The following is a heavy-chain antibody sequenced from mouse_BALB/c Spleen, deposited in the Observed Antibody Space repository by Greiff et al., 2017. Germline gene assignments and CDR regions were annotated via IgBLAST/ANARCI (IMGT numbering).Heavy chain of an antibody. CDR3: ARGGLTTVLDY. CDR2: ISSGGST. Sequence: EVMLVESGGGLVKPGGSLKLSCAASGFTFSSYAMSWVRQTPEKRLEWVASISSGGSTYYPDSVKGRFTISRDNARNILYLQMSSLRSEDTAMYYCARGGLTTVLDYWGQGTSVTVSS. D-gene: IGHD1-1*01. CDR1: GFTFSSYA. V-gene: IGHV5-6-5*01. J-gene: IGHJ4*01.